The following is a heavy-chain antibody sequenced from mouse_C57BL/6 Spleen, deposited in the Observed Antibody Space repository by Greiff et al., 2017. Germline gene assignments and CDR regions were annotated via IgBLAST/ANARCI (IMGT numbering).Heavy chain of an antibody. CDR3: ARHYQLVYYAMDY. D-gene: IGHD1-2*01. CDR2: IHPNSGST. J-gene: IGHJ4*01. V-gene: IGHV1-64*01. CDR1: GYTFTSYW. Sequence: QVQLKQPGAELVKPGASVKLSCKASGYTFTSYWMHWVKQRPGQGLEWIGMIHPNSGSTNYNEKFKSKATLTVDKSSSTAYMQLSSLTSEDSAVYYCARHYQLVYYAMDYWGQGTSVTVSS.